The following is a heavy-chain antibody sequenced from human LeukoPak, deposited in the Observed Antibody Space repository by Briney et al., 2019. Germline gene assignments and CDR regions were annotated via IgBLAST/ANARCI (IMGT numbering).Heavy chain of an antibody. CDR2: IHTSGTT. Sequence: PSETLSLTCTVSGDSMSTYYWSFIRQPAGKGLEWIGRIHTSGTTWYSASLKSRVTISLDTSKNQFSLKLSSVTAADTAVYYCARHYCSGGFCYSLLDYWGQGTLVTVSS. CDR3: ARHYCSGGFCYSLLDY. D-gene: IGHD2-15*01. J-gene: IGHJ4*02. CDR1: GDSMSTYY. V-gene: IGHV4-4*07.